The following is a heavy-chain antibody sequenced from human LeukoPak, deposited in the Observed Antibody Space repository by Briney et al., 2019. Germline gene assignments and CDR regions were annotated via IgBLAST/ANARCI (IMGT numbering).Heavy chain of an antibody. CDR2: ISGSGGST. Sequence: GWSLRPSYAASGFTFSSYAMSWGRLAARNGVGWGSAISGSGGSTYYADSVKGRFTISTDNPKNPLYLQMNSRRAEHTAVYYCAKDQRVSTNWFDPWGQGTLVTVSS. CDR3: AKDQRVSTNWFDP. V-gene: IGHV3-23*01. J-gene: IGHJ5*02. D-gene: IGHD6-13*01. CDR1: GFTFSSYA.